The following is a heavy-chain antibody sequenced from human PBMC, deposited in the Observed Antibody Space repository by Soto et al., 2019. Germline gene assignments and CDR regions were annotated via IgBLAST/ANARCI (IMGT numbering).Heavy chain of an antibody. J-gene: IGHJ5*02. CDR1: GYTFTSYD. V-gene: IGHV1-8*01. CDR2: MNPNSGST. D-gene: IGHD2-15*01. CDR3: ARGWGYCSGGSCYDGGDWFDP. Sequence: ASVKVSCKASGYTFTSYDINWVRQATGQGLEWMGWMNPNSGSTGYAQKFQGRVTMTRNTSISTAYMELSSLRSEDTAVYYCARGWGYCSGGSCYDGGDWFDPWGQGTLVTVSS.